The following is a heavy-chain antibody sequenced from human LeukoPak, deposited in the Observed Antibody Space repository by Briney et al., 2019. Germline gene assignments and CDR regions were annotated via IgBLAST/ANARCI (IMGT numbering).Heavy chain of an antibody. V-gene: IGHV3-21*01. D-gene: IGHD2-8*02. J-gene: IGHJ4*02. CDR2: ISSSSSYT. CDR3: ARDACTGTGGLRY. CDR1: IFTFSNYS. Sequence: GVALRLSCAAYIFTFSNYSMKWVPQAQGKGLEWVPSISSSSSYTYYADSGKGRFTISRDNAKTSQYMQMNSLRAEETAVYICARDACTGTGGLRYWGQGTLVTVSS.